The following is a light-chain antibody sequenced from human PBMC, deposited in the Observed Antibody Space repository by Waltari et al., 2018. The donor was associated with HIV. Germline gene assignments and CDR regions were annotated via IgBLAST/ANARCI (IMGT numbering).Light chain of an antibody. CDR2: QAS. V-gene: IGKV1-5*03. J-gene: IGKJ1*01. Sequence: DIRLTQSPSTLSASAGDRLAITCRAGQNVGSVLAWYQQKPGKPPKLLIFQASILEGGVPSRFSGSVSGSDFTLTINGLQSDDFATYYCHQYASFSGTFGQGTKVELK. CDR1: QNVGSV. CDR3: HQYASFSGT.